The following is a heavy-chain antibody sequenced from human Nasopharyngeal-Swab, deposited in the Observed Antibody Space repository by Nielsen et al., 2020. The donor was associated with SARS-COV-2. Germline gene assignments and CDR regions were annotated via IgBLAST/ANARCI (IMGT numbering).Heavy chain of an antibody. CDR3: ARDSSFTISYGMDV. V-gene: IGHV1-18*01. Sequence: ASVKVSCKASGYTFTSYGISWVRQAPGQGLEWMGWISAYNGNTNYAQKLQGRVTMTTDTSTSTAYMELRSLRSEDTAVYYCARDSSFTISYGMDVWGQGTTVTVSS. CDR2: ISAYNGNT. D-gene: IGHD3-3*01. J-gene: IGHJ6*02. CDR1: GYTFTSYG.